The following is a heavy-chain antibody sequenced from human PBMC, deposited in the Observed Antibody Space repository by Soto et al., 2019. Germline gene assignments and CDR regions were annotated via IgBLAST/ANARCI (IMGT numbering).Heavy chain of an antibody. J-gene: IGHJ4*02. V-gene: IGHV1-2*02. CDR3: AKGGSGYAILTGYSYYFDY. CDR1: GYTFTGYY. D-gene: IGHD3-9*01. CDR2: INPNSGGT. Sequence: GASVKVSCKASGYTFTGYYMHWVRQAPGQVLEWMGWINPNSGGTNYAQKFQGRVTMTRDTYISTAYMELSRLRSDDTAVYYCAKGGSGYAILTGYSYYFDYWGQGTLVTVSS.